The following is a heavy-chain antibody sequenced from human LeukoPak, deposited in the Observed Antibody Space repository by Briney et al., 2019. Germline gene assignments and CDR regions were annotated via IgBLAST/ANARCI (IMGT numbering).Heavy chain of an antibody. CDR2: IWSDGSNK. CDR1: GFTFSSYG. D-gene: IGHD6-6*01. J-gene: IGHJ5*02. Sequence: GGSLRLSCAASGFTFSSYGMHWVRQAPGKGLEWVAVIWSDGSNKYYADSVKGRFTISRDNSKNTLYLQMNSLRAEDTAVYYCARDSDAYSSSPGSWGQGTLVTVSS. CDR3: ARDSDAYSSSPGS. V-gene: IGHV3-33*01.